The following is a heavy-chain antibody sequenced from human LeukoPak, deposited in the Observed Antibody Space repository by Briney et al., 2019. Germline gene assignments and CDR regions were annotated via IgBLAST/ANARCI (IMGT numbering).Heavy chain of an antibody. J-gene: IGHJ5*02. CDR1: GGSISSSSYY. CDR2: INHSGST. Sequence: SETLSLTCTVSGGSISSSSYYWGWIRQPPGKGLEWIGEINHSGSTNYNPSLKSRVTISVDTSKNQFSLKLSSVTAADTAVYYCARGPVHDPWGQGTLVTVSS. CDR3: ARGPVHDP. V-gene: IGHV4-39*07. D-gene: IGHD3-10*02.